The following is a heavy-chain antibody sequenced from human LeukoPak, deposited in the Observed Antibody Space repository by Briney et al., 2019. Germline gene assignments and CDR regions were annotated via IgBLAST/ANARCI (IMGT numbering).Heavy chain of an antibody. CDR3: VGSSHQRNWFDP. CDR1: GNTFTSDY. D-gene: IGHD1-26*01. V-gene: IGHV1-46*01. Sequence: ASVKDSCKASGNTFTSDYMNWVRQAPGQGLEWMGIVHSSGGVIKYAQEFQDRVTVTRDPSTSTIYMELSSLRSEDTAVYYCVGSSHQRNWFDPWGQGTLVIVSS. CDR2: VHSSGGVI. J-gene: IGHJ5*02.